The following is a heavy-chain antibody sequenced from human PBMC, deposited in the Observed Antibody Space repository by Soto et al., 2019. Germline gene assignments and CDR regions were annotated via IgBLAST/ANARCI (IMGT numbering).Heavy chain of an antibody. V-gene: IGHV3-48*02. J-gene: IGHJ6*02. CDR1: GFTFSSYS. CDR3: ARDPVAVAGMDV. Sequence: GGSLRLSCAASGFTFSSYSMNWVRQAPGKGLEWVSYISSSSTIYYADSVKGRFTISRDNAKNSLYLQMNSLRDEDTAVYYCARDPVAVAGMDVWGQGTTVTVSS. D-gene: IGHD6-19*01. CDR2: ISSSSTI.